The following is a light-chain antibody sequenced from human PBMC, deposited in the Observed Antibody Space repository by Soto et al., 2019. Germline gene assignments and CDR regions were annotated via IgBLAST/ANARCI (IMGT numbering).Light chain of an antibody. Sequence: EIVLTQSPGTLSLSPGERATLSCRASQSVSSSYLASYQQKPGQAPRLLIYGASSRATGIPDRFSGSGSGTDFTLTISRLEPEDFAVYYCQQRTTFGQGTKVEIK. J-gene: IGKJ2*01. CDR3: QQRTT. V-gene: IGKV3-20*01. CDR1: QSVSSSY. CDR2: GAS.